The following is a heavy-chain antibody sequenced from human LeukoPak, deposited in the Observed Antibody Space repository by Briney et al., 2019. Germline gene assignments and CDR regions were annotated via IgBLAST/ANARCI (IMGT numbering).Heavy chain of an antibody. J-gene: IGHJ4*02. V-gene: IGHV4-39*07. Sequence: PSETLSLTCNVSGDSISKSRHFWAWIRQPPGKGLEWIGEINHSGSTNYNPSLKSRVTISVDTSKNQSSLKLSSVTAADTAVYYCAGHLRWWDYWGQGTLVTVSS. CDR3: AGHLRWWDY. D-gene: IGHD5/OR15-5a*01. CDR2: INHSGST. CDR1: GDSISKSRHF.